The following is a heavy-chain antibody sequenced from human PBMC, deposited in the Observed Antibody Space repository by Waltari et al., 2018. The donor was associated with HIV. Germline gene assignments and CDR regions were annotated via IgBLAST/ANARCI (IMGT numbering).Heavy chain of an antibody. Sequence: QVQLVQSGAEVKKPGSSVKVSCKASGGTFTSYAISWVRQAPGQGLEWMGGIIPIFGTANYAQKFQGRVTITADESTSTAYMELSSLRSEDTAVYYCARGYYYDSSGYHGYFDYWGQGTLVTVSS. CDR2: IIPIFGTA. CDR3: ARGYYYDSSGYHGYFDY. D-gene: IGHD3-22*01. J-gene: IGHJ4*02. V-gene: IGHV1-69*01. CDR1: GGTFTSYA.